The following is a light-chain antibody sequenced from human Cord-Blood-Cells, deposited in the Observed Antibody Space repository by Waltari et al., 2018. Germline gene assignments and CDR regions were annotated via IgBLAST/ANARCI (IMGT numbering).Light chain of an antibody. CDR1: SSDVGGYNF. CDR2: EAN. J-gene: IGLJ2*01. V-gene: IGLV2-8*01. CDR3: SSYAGSNNVV. Sequence: QSALTQPPSASGSPGQSVTISCPGTSSDVGGYNFVPWYQQHPGKPPKLMIYEANKRPSGVPDRFSGSKSGNTASLTVSGLQAEDEADYYCSSYAGSNNVVFGGGTKLTVL.